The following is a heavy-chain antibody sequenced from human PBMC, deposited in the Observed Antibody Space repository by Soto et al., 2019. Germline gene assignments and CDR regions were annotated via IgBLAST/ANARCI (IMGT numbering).Heavy chain of an antibody. CDR2: ISAYNGNT. CDR1: GYTFTSYG. V-gene: IGHV1-18*01. Sequence: QVQLVQSGAEVKKPGASVKVSCKASGYTFTSYGIIWVRQAPGQGLEWMGWISAYNGNTNYAQKLQGRVTMATDTSTSTAYMELRSLRSDDTAVYYCAGDPTNLLTTVTTNDYWGQGTLVTVSS. J-gene: IGHJ4*02. D-gene: IGHD4-17*01. CDR3: AGDPTNLLTTVTTNDY.